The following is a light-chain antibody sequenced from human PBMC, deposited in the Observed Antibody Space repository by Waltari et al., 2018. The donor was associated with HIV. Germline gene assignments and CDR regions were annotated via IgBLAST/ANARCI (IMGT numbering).Light chain of an antibody. CDR2: DVS. J-gene: IGLJ2*01. Sequence: QSALTQPASVSGSPGQSITISCTGTSSDVGGYNYVSWYQQHPGKAPKLMIYDVSKRPSWVSNRFSGSKSGNPASLTISGLQAEDEADYYCCSYAGSSTPVVFGGGTKLTVL. CDR1: SSDVGGYNY. CDR3: CSYAGSSTPVV. V-gene: IGLV2-23*02.